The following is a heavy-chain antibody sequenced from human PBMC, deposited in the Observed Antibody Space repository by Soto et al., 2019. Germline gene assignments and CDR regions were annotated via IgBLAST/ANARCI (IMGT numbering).Heavy chain of an antibody. D-gene: IGHD6-19*01. J-gene: IGHJ5*02. V-gene: IGHV3-21*01. CDR3: ASSVAESLGNWFDP. Sequence: GGSLRLSCAASGFTFSSYSMNWVRQAPGKGLEWVSSISSSSSYIYYADSVKGRFTISRDNAKNSLYLQMNSLRAEDTAVYYCASSVAESLGNWFDPWGQGTLVTVSS. CDR2: ISSSSSYI. CDR1: GFTFSSYS.